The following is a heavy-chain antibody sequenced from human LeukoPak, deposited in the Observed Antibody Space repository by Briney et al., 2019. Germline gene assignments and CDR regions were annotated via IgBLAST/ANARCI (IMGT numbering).Heavy chain of an antibody. CDR3: ARGTDAFDI. J-gene: IGHJ3*02. D-gene: IGHD3-10*01. CDR1: GYTFTSYY. Sequence: ASVKVSCKASGYTFTSYYMHWVRQAPGQGLEWMGIINPSGGSTSYAQKFQGRVTITRDTSASTAYMELRSLRSDDTAVYYCARGTDAFDIWGQGTMVTVSS. CDR2: INPSGGST. V-gene: IGHV1-46*01.